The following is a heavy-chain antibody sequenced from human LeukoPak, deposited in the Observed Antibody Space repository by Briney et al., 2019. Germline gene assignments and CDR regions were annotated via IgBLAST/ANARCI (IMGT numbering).Heavy chain of an antibody. V-gene: IGHV3-48*01. CDR3: ARDHHRRLYDSQARDTFDI. CDR2: ISSSSSTI. J-gene: IGHJ3*02. D-gene: IGHD3-22*01. CDR1: GFTFSSYG. Sequence: GGTLRLSCAASGFTFSSYGMSWVRQAPGKGLEWVSYISSSSSTIYYADSVKGRFTISRDNAKNSLYLQMNSLRAEDTAVYYCARDHHRRLYDSQARDTFDIWGQGTMVTVSS.